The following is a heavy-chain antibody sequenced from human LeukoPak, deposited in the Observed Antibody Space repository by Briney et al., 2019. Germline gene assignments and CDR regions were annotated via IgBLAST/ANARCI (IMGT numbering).Heavy chain of an antibody. CDR3: ARENDFWSGVFDY. Sequence: ASVKVSCKASGYTFTSYDINWVRQATGQGLEWMGWMNPNSGNTGYAQKFQGRVTMTRDTSISTAYMELSRLRSDDTAVYYCARENDFWSGVFDYWGQGTLVTVSS. D-gene: IGHD3-3*01. CDR2: MNPNSGNT. V-gene: IGHV1-8*01. J-gene: IGHJ4*02. CDR1: GYTFTSYD.